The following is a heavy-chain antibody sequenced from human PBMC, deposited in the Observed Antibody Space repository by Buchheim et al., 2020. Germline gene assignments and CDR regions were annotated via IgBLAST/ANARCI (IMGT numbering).Heavy chain of an antibody. D-gene: IGHD4-17*01. CDR1: GFTFSSYA. J-gene: IGHJ4*02. V-gene: IGHV3-30-3*01. Sequence: QVQLVESGGGVVQPGRSLRLSCAASGFTFSSYAMHWVRQAPGKGLEWVAVISYDGSNKYYADSVKGRFTISRDNSKNTLYLQMNSRRAEDTAVYYWARGMTTVTTVSDWGQGTL. CDR2: ISYDGSNK. CDR3: ARGMTTVTTVSD.